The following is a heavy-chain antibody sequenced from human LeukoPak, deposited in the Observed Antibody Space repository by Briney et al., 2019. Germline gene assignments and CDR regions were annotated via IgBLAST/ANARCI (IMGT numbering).Heavy chain of an antibody. CDR3: ARGDCSGGSCYLTLYYYYGMDV. CDR1: GYTFTGYY. D-gene: IGHD2-15*01. J-gene: IGHJ6*02. CDR2: INPNSGGT. Sequence: ASVKVSCKASGYTFTGYYMHWVRQAPGQGLEWMGWINPNSGGTNYAQKFQGRVTMTRDTSISTAYMELSSLRSEDTAVYYCARGDCSGGSCYLTLYYYYGMDVWGQGTTVTVSS. V-gene: IGHV1-2*02.